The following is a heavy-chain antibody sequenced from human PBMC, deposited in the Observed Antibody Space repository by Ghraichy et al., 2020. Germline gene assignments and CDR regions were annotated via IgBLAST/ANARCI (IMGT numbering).Heavy chain of an antibody. Sequence: SETLSLTCTVSGGSISSYYWSWIRQPPGKGLEWIGYIYTSGSTNYNPSLKSRVTISVDTSKNQFSLKLSSVTAADTAVYYCARHIGYCSSTSCYAYYYGMDVWGQGTTVTVSS. J-gene: IGHJ6*02. CDR2: IYTSGST. CDR1: GGSISSYY. CDR3: ARHIGYCSSTSCYAYYYGMDV. D-gene: IGHD2-2*01. V-gene: IGHV4-4*09.